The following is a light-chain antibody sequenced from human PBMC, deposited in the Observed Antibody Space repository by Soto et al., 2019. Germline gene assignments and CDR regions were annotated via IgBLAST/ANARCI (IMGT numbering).Light chain of an antibody. Sequence: QSALTQPASVSGSPGQSITISCTGTSSDIGFYDFVSWYQQHPGSAPKLLIYDVTNRPSGISDRFSGSKSGNTASLTISGLQPEDEADYYCSSYTTSTTRVFGGGTKRTVL. CDR1: SSDIGFYDF. V-gene: IGLV2-14*01. CDR3: SSYTTSTTRV. CDR2: DVT. J-gene: IGLJ3*02.